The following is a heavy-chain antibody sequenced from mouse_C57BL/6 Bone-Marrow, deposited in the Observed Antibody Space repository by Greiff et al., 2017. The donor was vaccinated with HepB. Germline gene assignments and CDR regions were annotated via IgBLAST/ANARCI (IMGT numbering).Heavy chain of an antibody. V-gene: IGHV1-18*01. J-gene: IGHJ3*01. Sequence: EVQLQQPGPELVKPGASVKLSCKASGYTFTDYYMHWVKQSPGQSLEWIGDINPNNGGTIYNQKFKGKATLTVDKSSSTAYMQLRSLTSEDTAVYYCGRDRGFAYWGQGTLVTVSA. CDR1: GYTFTDYY. CDR3: GRDRGFAY. CDR2: INPNNGGT.